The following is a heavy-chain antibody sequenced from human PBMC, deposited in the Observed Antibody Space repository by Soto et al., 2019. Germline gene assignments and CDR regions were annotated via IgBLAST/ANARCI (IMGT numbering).Heavy chain of an antibody. V-gene: IGHV4-59*11. D-gene: IGHD1-1*01. Sequence: LSETLSLTCTVSGGSISGHYWTWIRQPPGKGLEWIGYIYYTGHTVYNPSLKSRITFSVDTSKNQLSLKLTSVTAADTAVYYCAKTGPDGDDRFDPWGQGTLVTVSS. J-gene: IGHJ5*02. CDR3: AKTGPDGDDRFDP. CDR2: IYYTGHT. CDR1: GGSISGHY.